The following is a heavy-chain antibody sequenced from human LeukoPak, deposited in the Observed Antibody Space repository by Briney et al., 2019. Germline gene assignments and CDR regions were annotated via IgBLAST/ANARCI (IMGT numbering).Heavy chain of an antibody. CDR2: ISSGGSTI. J-gene: IGHJ3*02. Sequence: PGGSLRLSCAASGFTFSSYEMNWVRQAPGKGLEWVSYISSGGSTIYYADSVKGRFTISRDNARNSLFLQMNSLRGEDTAVYYCAGDRYFADIWGQGTMVTVSS. CDR1: GFTFSSYE. D-gene: IGHD3-16*02. CDR3: AGDRYFADI. V-gene: IGHV3-48*03.